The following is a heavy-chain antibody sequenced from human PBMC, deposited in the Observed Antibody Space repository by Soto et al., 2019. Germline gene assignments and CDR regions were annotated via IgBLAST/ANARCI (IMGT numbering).Heavy chain of an antibody. J-gene: IGHJ4*02. CDR3: ASSLSGWYPGYFDY. CDR2: IYTSGST. CDR1: CGSISSYY. V-gene: IGHV4-4*07. Sequence: SETLSLTCTVSCGSISSYYWSWIRQPAGKGLEWIGRIYTSGSTNYNPSLKSRVTMSVDTSKNQFSLKLSSVTAADTAVYYCASSLSGWYPGYFDYWGQGTLVTVSS. D-gene: IGHD6-19*01.